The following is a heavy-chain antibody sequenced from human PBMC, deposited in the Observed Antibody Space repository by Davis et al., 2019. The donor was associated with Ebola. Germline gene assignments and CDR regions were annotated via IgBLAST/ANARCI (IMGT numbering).Heavy chain of an antibody. J-gene: IGHJ4*02. CDR2: INHSGRT. V-gene: IGHV4-34*01. CDR1: GESVSGIY. CDR3: ARGSVKMDS. D-gene: IGHD3-22*01. Sequence: PSETLSLTCVVYGESVSGIYWTWTRQSPGKGLEWIGEINHSGRTFDNPSLKTRVTVSLDTSQNHFSLRLTSVTAADTAVYYCARGSVKMDSWGQGILVTVSS.